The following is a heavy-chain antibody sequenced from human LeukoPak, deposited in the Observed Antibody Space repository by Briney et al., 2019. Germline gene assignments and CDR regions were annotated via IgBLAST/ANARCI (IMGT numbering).Heavy chain of an antibody. D-gene: IGHD2-2*01. CDR3: ASSTSLRDAFDI. CDR1: GGSISSYY. V-gene: IGHV4-59*08. J-gene: IGHJ3*02. CDR2: IYYSGST. Sequence: SETLSLTCTVSGGSISSYYWSWIRQPPGKGLEWIGYIYYSGSTNYNPSLKSRVTISVDTSKNQFSLKLSSVTAADTAVYYCASSTSLRDAFDIWGQGTMVTVSS.